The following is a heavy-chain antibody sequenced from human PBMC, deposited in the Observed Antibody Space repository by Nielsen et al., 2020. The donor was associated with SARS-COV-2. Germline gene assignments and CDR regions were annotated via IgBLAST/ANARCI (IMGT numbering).Heavy chain of an antibody. D-gene: IGHD1-26*01. Sequence: GESLKISCAASGFTFSSYWMSWVRQAPGKGLEWVSYISSSGSTIFYADSVKGRFTISRENAKNSLYLQMNSLRAGDTAVYYCARGTSLHYYYYGMDVWGQGTTVTVSS. CDR1: GFTFSSYW. CDR3: ARGTSLHYYYYGMDV. J-gene: IGHJ6*02. CDR2: ISSSGSTI. V-gene: IGHV3-48*01.